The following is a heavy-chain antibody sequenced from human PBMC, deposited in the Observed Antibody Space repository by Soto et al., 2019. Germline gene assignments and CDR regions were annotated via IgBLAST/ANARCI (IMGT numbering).Heavy chain of an antibody. J-gene: IGHJ5*02. D-gene: IGHD3-3*01. Sequence: GWSLRLSCAASGFTFSSYAMSWVRQAPGKGLEWVSSISGSGGSTYYADSVKGRFTISRDNSKNTLYLQMNSLRAEDTAVYYCAKVDDYDFGGGNWFDPWGQGTLVIVSS. CDR3: AKVDDYDFGGGNWFDP. CDR2: ISGSGGST. V-gene: IGHV3-23*01. CDR1: GFTFSSYA.